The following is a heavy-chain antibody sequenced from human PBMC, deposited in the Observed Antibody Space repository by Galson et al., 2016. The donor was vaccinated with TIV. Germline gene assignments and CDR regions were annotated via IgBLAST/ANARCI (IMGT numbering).Heavy chain of an antibody. CDR2: IYSSGRT. J-gene: IGHJ4*02. D-gene: IGHD3-22*01. CDR3: ARVSYIGYYGDSSDCYYFDS. V-gene: IGHV4-31*03. Sequence: TLSLTCTVSGASLSSGGHYWNWIRQPPGKGLESIGYIYSSGRTFYNKSLESRVFISIDTSQNQFSLRLASVTAADTATYYCARVSYIGYYGDSSDCYYFDSWCQGTLVTVSS. CDR1: GASLSSGGHY.